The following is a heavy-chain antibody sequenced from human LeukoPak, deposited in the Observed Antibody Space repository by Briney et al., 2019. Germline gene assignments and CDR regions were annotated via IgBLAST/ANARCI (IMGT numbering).Heavy chain of an antibody. D-gene: IGHD5-18*01. Sequence: SETLSLPCTVSGGSLRRYYWSWVRQPPRDGMEWIGYIYYSGSTNYNPSLKSRVTISVDTSKNQFSLKLSSVTAADTAVYYCARGGYSYPNDYWGQGTLVTVSS. CDR3: ARGGYSYPNDY. CDR2: IYYSGST. J-gene: IGHJ4*02. V-gene: IGHV4-59*01. CDR1: GGSLRRYY.